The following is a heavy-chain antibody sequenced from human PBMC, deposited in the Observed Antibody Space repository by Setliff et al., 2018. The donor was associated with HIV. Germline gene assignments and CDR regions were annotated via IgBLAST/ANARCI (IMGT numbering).Heavy chain of an antibody. J-gene: IGHJ4*02. Sequence: SETLSLTCAVYGGSFSGYYWTWIRQPPGKGLEWIGEITHSGSTNYNPSLETRVTISVDTSKNQFSLKLSSVTAADTAVYYCATTYCRGADCPQMYDYWGQGTLVTVSS. V-gene: IGHV4-34*01. CDR1: GGSFSGYY. D-gene: IGHD2-21*02. CDR2: ITHSGST. CDR3: ATTYCRGADCPQMYDY.